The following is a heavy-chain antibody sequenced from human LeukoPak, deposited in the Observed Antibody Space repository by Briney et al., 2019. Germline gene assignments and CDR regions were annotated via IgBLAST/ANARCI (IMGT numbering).Heavy chain of an antibody. V-gene: IGHV1-46*01. D-gene: IGHD6-13*01. J-gene: IGHJ4*02. Sequence: GESLKISCKGSGYSFTSYWIGWVRQAPGQGLEWMGIINPSGGSTSYAQKFQGRVTMTRDTSTSTVYMELSSLRSEDTAVYYCASSIAAAGYYFDYWGQGTLVTVSS. CDR3: ASSIAAAGYYFDY. CDR2: INPSGGST. CDR1: GYSFTSYW.